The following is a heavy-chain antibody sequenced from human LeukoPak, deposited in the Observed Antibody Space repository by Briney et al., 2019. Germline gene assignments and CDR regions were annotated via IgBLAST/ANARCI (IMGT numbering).Heavy chain of an antibody. CDR1: GDSVSSTSAT. D-gene: IGHD3-22*01. CDR2: TYYKSKWYN. CDR3: ARGYKYYYDSSGYSDAFDI. V-gene: IGHV6-1*01. Sequence: SQTLSLTCAISGDSVSSTSATWNWLRQSPSRGLGWLGRTYYKSKWYNDYSVSVTSRITINSDTSKNQFSLKLSSVTAADTAVYYCARGYKYYYDSSGYSDAFDIWGQGTMVTVSS. J-gene: IGHJ3*02.